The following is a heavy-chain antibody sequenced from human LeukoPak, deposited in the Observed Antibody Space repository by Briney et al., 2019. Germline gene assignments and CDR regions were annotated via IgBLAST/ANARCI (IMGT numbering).Heavy chain of an antibody. CDR2: ISAYNGNT. CDR3: ARQAYYYYYMDV. Sequence: ASVKVSCKVSGYTFTSYGISWVRQAPGQGLEWMGWISAYNGNTNYAQKLQGRVTMTTDTSTSTAYMELRSLRSDDTAVYYCARQAYYYYYMDVWGKGTTVTVSS. CDR1: GYTFTSYG. V-gene: IGHV1-18*01. J-gene: IGHJ6*03.